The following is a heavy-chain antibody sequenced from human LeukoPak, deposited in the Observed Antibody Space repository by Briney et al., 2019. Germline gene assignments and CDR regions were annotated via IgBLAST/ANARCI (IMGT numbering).Heavy chain of an antibody. Sequence: GGSLRLSCAASGFTVSSNYMSWVRQAPGKGLEWVSVIYSGGSTYYADSVKGRFTISRDNAKNSLYMQMNSLRAEDTAVYYCARDLRGSHCCSFDYWGQGTLVTVSS. CDR3: ARDLRGSHCCSFDY. V-gene: IGHV3-66*01. CDR2: IYSGGST. CDR1: GFTVSSNY. D-gene: IGHD2-15*01. J-gene: IGHJ4*02.